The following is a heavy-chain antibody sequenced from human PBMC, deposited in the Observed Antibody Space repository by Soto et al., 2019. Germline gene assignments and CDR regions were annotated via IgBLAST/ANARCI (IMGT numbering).Heavy chain of an antibody. CDR1: GFTFNTYG. CDR2: ISYDGDHK. V-gene: IGHV3-30*18. Sequence: DLVESGGGVVQPGRSLGLSCTASGFTFNTYGMHWVRQAPGKGLEWVAVISYDGDHKFYSDSVKGRFTISRDNAGNTLYLHMNSLRGEDTAVYYCAKGVGRVVIPPYFDHWGQGTLVTVSS. CDR3: AKGVGRVVIPPYFDH. D-gene: IGHD3-3*01. J-gene: IGHJ4*02.